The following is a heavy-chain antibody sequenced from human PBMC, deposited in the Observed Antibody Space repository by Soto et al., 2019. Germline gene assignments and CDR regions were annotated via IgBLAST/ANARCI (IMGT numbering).Heavy chain of an antibody. CDR2: IYYSGST. CDR3: ARLYYGDYVYVGNWFDP. CDR1: GGSISSGDYY. J-gene: IGHJ5*02. V-gene: IGHV4-30-4*01. D-gene: IGHD4-17*01. Sequence: ASETLSLTCTVSGGSISSGDYYWSWIRHPPGKGLEWIGYIYYSGSTYYNPSLKSRVTISVDTSKNQFSLKLSSVTAADTAVYYCARLYYGDYVYVGNWFDPWGQGTLVTAPQ.